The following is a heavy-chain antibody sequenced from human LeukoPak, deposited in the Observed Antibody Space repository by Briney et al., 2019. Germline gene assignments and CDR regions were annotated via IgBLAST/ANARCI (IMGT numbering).Heavy chain of an antibody. CDR1: GYTVTKYV. CDR3: ARDDCGDTCYPGGY. Sequence: ASVKVSCKASGYTVTKYVVHWVRQAPGQRSEWMGWINAGNGDTKYSQNFQDRVTITRDTSANTAYMELSSLTSEDTALYYCARDDCGDTCYPGGYWGQGTLVTVSS. CDR2: INAGNGDT. J-gene: IGHJ4*02. D-gene: IGHD2-21*01. V-gene: IGHV1-3*01.